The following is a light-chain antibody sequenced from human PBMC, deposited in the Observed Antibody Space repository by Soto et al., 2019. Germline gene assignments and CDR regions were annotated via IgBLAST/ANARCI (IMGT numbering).Light chain of an antibody. J-gene: IGKJ1*01. CDR2: GTS. CDR3: QQCGSLPGT. V-gene: IGKV3-20*01. CDR1: QSINGNY. Sequence: EIVLTQSPGTLSLSPGDRATLSCWASQSINGNYLHWYQQKPGQAPRLLIFGTSSRATGIPDRFIGGGSGTDFTLTISRLEPEDFAVYYCQQCGSLPGTFGQGTKVDIK.